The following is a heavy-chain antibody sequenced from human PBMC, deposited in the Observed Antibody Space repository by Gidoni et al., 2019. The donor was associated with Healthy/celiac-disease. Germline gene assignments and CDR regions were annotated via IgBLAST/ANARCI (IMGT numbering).Heavy chain of an antibody. CDR1: GDSFTSYW. Sequence: EVQLVQSGAEVKKPGESLRISCKASGDSFTSYWLSWVRQMPGQGLGWMGRSDPSDSYTNYSPSFQCLVTSSADKSNSTAYLQWSRLKASDTAMYYCARHCAYYYASSCYPWFDPWGQGTLVTVSS. CDR3: ARHCAYYYASSCYPWFDP. V-gene: IGHV5-10-1*03. D-gene: IGHD3-22*01. J-gene: IGHJ5*02. CDR2: SDPSDSYT.